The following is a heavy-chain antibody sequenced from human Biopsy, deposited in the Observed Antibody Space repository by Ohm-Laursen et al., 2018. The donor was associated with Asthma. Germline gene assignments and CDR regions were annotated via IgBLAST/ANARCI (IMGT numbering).Heavy chain of an antibody. CDR1: GDSFSNYA. J-gene: IGHJ4*02. D-gene: IGHD2-2*01. CDR3: ARGPEYVRSSGALDY. V-gene: IGHV1-69*01. Sequence: SSVKASCKASGDSFSNYAISWVRQAPGQGLEWMGGLIPVLGTPDHAQMFEGRVTITADDSTSTAYMELSSLSSEDTALYYCARGPEYVRSSGALDYWGQGTLVTVSS. CDR2: LIPVLGTP.